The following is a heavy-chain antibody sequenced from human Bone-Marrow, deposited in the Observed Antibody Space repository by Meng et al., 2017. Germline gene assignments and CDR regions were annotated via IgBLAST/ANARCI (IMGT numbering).Heavy chain of an antibody. CDR2: ISSSSSYI. Sequence: GGSLRLSCAASGFTFSSYSMNWVRQAPGKGLEWVSSISSSSSYIYYADSVKGRFTISRDNAKNSLYLQMNSLRAGDTAVYYCARVNRVDTAMVNDYWGQGTLVTVSS. CDR1: GFTFSSYS. CDR3: ARVNRVDTAMVNDY. D-gene: IGHD5-18*01. V-gene: IGHV3-21*01. J-gene: IGHJ4*02.